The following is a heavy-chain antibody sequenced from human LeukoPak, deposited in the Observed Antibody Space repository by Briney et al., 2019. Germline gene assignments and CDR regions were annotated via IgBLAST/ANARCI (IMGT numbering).Heavy chain of an antibody. CDR2: IYYTGST. J-gene: IGHJ4*02. Sequence: SDTLSLTCTGSDGSISTFLWSWIRQPPGKGLEWVGYIYYTGSTNYNPSLRSRVTISVDTSKNQFSLKLSSVTAADTAVYYCAGIYYDSSGYYFDYWGQGTLVTVSS. CDR3: AGIYYDSSGYYFDY. CDR1: DGSISTFL. D-gene: IGHD3-22*01. V-gene: IGHV4-59*12.